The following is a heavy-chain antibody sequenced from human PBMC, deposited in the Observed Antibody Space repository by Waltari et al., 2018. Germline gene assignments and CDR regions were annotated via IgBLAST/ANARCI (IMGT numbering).Heavy chain of an antibody. CDR2: MIPIFGTA. Sequence: QVQLVQSGDEVKKPGSSVKVSCKASGGTFSSYAISWVRQAPGQGLEWMGGMIPIFGTANYAQKFQVRVTITTDESTSTAYMELSSLRSEDTAVYYCARCKGDYGDYGHFDYWGQGTLVTVSS. CDR1: GGTFSSYA. CDR3: ARCKGDYGDYGHFDY. J-gene: IGHJ4*02. V-gene: IGHV1-69*05. D-gene: IGHD4-17*01.